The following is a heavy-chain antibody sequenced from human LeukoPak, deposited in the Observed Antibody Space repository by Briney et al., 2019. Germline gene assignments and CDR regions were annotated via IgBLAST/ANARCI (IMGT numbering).Heavy chain of an antibody. CDR2: ISFDGTNK. V-gene: IGHV3-30-3*01. CDR1: GFTFSSYA. D-gene: IGHD6-19*01. Sequence: PGGSLRLSCAASGFTFSSYAMHCVRQAPGKGLEWVAVISFDGTNKYYADSVKGRLTISRDNSENTLHLQMNSLRAEDTAVYFCAREVAVSGTENGAFNVWGPGTTVTVSS. J-gene: IGHJ6*02. CDR3: AREVAVSGTENGAFNV.